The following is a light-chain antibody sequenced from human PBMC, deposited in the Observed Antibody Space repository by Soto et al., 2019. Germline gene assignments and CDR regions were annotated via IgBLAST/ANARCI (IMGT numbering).Light chain of an antibody. Sequence: DIQMTQSPSSLSASVGDRATITSRASQGVYTTLAWYQQRPGKAPKSLIFAASSLQSGVSSRFRGWGSGTDFSLTISNLQPEDFATYYCQQYNSYPHTFGQGTKLEI. J-gene: IGKJ2*01. CDR2: AAS. CDR1: QGVYTT. V-gene: IGKV1-16*01. CDR3: QQYNSYPHT.